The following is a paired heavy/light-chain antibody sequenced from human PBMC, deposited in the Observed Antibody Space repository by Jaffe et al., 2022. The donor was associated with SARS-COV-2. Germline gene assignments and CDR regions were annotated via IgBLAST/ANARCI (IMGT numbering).Heavy chain of an antibody. Sequence: QVQLVESGGGVIQPGRSLRLSCAVSGFTFSNYAMHWVRQAPGKGLEWVSVISYDGSIKYYADSVKGRFTISRDNSKNTLHLQMNSLRAEDTAVYYCARGDEYNWPPPPKMDVWGKGTTVTVSS. V-gene: IGHV3-30*04. J-gene: IGHJ6*04. D-gene: IGHD1-1*01. CDR1: GFTFSNYA. CDR3: ARGDEYNWPPPPKMDV. CDR2: ISYDGSIK.
Light chain of an antibody. CDR1: NIGSKS. Sequence: SYVLTQPPSVSVAPGKTARISCGGNNIGSKSVHWYQQKPGQAPVLVIYYDTDRPSGIPERFSGSNSGNTATLTISRVEAGDEADYYCQVWDSSSYHYVFGTGTKVTVL. J-gene: IGLJ1*01. V-gene: IGLV3-21*04. CDR3: QVWDSSSYHYV. CDR2: YDT.